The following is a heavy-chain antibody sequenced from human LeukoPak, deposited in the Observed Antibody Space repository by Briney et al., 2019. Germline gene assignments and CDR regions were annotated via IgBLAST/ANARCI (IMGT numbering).Heavy chain of an antibody. CDR2: IYNSDSGST. D-gene: IGHD5-18*01. V-gene: IGHV4-59*11. J-gene: IGHJ4*02. CDR1: GGSISGHY. Sequence: SETLSLTCIVSGGSISGHYWSWIRQHPGMGLEWIGYIYNSDSGSTNYNPSLKSRVTISVATSKKQFSLKLSSVTAADTAVYYCARGGYSYGFDYWGQGTLVTVSS. CDR3: ARGGYSYGFDY.